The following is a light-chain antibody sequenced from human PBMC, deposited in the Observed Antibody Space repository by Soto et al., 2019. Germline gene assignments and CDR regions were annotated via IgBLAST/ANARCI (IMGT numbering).Light chain of an antibody. CDR3: MQGTKWPPT. CDR1: QSLVHHDGDTY. V-gene: IGKV2-30*02. CDR2: KVS. J-gene: IGKJ5*01. Sequence: DVVVTQSPLSLAVTLGQSASISCRSSQSLVHHDGDTYLNWFQQSPGQSPRRLIYKVSNRESGVPDRFSGSGSGSDFTLEIHRVEAEDVGVYYCMQGTKWPPTFGQGTRLEIK.